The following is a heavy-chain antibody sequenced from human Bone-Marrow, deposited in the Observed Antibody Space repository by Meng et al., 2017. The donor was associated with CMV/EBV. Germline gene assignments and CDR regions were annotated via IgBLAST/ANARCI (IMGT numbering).Heavy chain of an antibody. CDR3: ARTPWAARPPGPYYGMDV. CDR2: IKQDGSEK. CDR1: GFTFSSYW. Sequence: GESLKISCAASGFTFSSYWMSWVRQAPGKGLEWVANIKQDGSEKYYVDSVKGRFTISRGNAKNSLYLQMNSLRAEDTAVYYCARTPWAARPPGPYYGMDVWGQGTTVTVSS. V-gene: IGHV3-7*01. D-gene: IGHD6-6*01. J-gene: IGHJ6*02.